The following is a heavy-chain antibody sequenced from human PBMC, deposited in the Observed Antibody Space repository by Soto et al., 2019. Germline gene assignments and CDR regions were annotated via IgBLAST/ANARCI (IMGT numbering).Heavy chain of an antibody. CDR2: INCGSGNT. V-gene: IGHV1-3*01. J-gene: IGHJ4*02. Sequence: QVQLVQSGAEVKQPGASASVSCKASGYNFTTYVVHWLRQAPGQGPEWMGWINCGSGNTVYSQKFQGRVTFTRDTSARTAYMDLNSLTSGDTAVYYCARGYTSGLTFDFWGWGTLVTVSS. D-gene: IGHD6-19*01. CDR3: ARGYTSGLTFDF. CDR1: GYNFTTYV.